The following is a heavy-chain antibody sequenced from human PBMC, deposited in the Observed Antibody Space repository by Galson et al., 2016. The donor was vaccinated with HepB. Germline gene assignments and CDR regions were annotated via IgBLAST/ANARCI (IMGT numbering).Heavy chain of an antibody. Sequence: SETLSLTCAVSGDSISSNHWWSWVRQSPGKGLEWIGEIFHSGSINYNPSLKSRVTISVDKSKNQFSLILTSVTAADTALYYCAGDSLGIAARPVFDYWGQGTRVTVSS. V-gene: IGHV4-4*02. CDR2: IFHSGSI. J-gene: IGHJ4*02. CDR3: AGDSLGIAARPVFDY. CDR1: GDSISSNHW. D-gene: IGHD6-6*01.